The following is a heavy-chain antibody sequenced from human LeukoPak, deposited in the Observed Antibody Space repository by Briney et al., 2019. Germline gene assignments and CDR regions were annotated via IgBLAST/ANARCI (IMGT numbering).Heavy chain of an antibody. D-gene: IGHD5-12*01. V-gene: IGHV3-23*01. CDR3: GKGGDITRSQFDC. CDR2: MSGIGGST. Sequence: GGSLRLSCAPSGFTFTSDAASWVRPAPGEGLEWVSGMSGIGGSTYYADSVKCRFTTSRDNPKNTPYLQMNSVRAEDTAVYYRGKGGDITRSQFDCWGQGTLVTVSS. J-gene: IGHJ4*02. CDR1: GFTFTSDA.